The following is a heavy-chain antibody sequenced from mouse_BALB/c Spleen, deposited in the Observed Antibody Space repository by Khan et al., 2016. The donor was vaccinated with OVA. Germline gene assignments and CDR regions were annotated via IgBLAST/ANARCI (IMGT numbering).Heavy chain of an antibody. Sequence: QIQLVQSGPELKKPGETVRISCKASEFTFTDYGVNWVKQAPGQGLKWMGWINTYTGQPTYTDDLKGRFAFSLETSAITDYLQINNLKNEDMDTYVWARGYWYFEVWGAGNPVTVSS. CDR3: ARGYWYFEV. CDR2: INTYTGQP. V-gene: IGHV9-1*02. CDR1: EFTFTDYG. J-gene: IGHJ1*01.